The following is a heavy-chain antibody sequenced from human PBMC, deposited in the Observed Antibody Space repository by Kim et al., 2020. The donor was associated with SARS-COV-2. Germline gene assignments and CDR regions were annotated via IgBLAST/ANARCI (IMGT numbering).Heavy chain of an antibody. V-gene: IGHV3-30*18. J-gene: IGHJ2*01. D-gene: IGHD3-3*01. CDR2: ISYDGSNK. CDR3: AKDRVSGTADFTWYFEL. CDR1: GFTFSSYG. Sequence: GGSLRLSCAASGFTFSSYGMHWVRQAPGKGLEWVAVISYDGSNKYYADSVKGRFTISRDNSKNTLYLQMNSLRAEDTAVYYCAKDRVSGTADFTWYFELWGRGTLVTVSS.